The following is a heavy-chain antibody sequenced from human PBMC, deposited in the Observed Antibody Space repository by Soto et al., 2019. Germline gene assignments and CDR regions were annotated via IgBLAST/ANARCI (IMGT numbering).Heavy chain of an antibody. CDR2: SYHSGST. Sequence: QLQLQESGSGLVKPSQTLSLTCAVSGGSISSGGYSWSWIRQPPGKGLEWIGYSYHSGSTYYNPSLKSLPTISVDRSTNPFSLKLSSVTAADTAVYYCARGQVVAAQHWGQGTLVTVSS. D-gene: IGHD2-15*01. CDR3: ARGQVVAAQH. CDR1: GGSISSGGYS. J-gene: IGHJ4*02. V-gene: IGHV4-30-2*01.